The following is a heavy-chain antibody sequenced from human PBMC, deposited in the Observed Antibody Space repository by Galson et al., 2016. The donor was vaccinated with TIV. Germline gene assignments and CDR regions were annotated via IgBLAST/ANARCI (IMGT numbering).Heavy chain of an antibody. D-gene: IGHD2-21*01. V-gene: IGHV1-69*05. CDR1: GGTFMSHS. J-gene: IGHJ6*03. Sequence: SVKVSCTASGGTFMSHSITWVRQAPGQGLEWMGGIIPVFGKANYARKFQGRVTITTDASTTTFYMELSSLRSEDTAVYYCASSVPGEYYYNYYYMDVWGQGTLVTVSS. CDR3: ASSVPGEYYYNYYYMDV. CDR2: IIPVFGKA.